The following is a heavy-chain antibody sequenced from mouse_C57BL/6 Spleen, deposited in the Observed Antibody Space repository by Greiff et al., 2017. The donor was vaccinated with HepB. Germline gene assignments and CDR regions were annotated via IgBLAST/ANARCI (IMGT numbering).Heavy chain of an antibody. CDR3: TTGPFAY. CDR2: IYPENGDT. J-gene: IGHJ3*01. Sequence: EVQLQQSGAELVRPGASVKLSCTASGFNIKDDYMHWVKQRPEQGLEWIGWIYPENGDTEYASKFQGKATITADTSSNTAYLQLSSLTSEDTAVYYCTTGPFAYWGQGTLVTVSA. CDR1: GFNIKDDY. V-gene: IGHV14-4*01.